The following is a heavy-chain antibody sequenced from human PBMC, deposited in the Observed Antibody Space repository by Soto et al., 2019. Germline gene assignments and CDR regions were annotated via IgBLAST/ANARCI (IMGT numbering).Heavy chain of an antibody. J-gene: IGHJ4*02. Sequence: RSLTCTVSGGSVSSGSYYWSWIRQPPGKGLEWIGYIYYSGSTNYNPSLKSRVTISVDTSKNQFSLKLSSVTAADTAVYYCARGLGYYGSGSFPFDYWGQGTLVTVSS. CDR2: IYYSGST. V-gene: IGHV4-61*01. D-gene: IGHD3-10*01. CDR3: ARGLGYYGSGSFPFDY. CDR1: GGSVSSGSYY.